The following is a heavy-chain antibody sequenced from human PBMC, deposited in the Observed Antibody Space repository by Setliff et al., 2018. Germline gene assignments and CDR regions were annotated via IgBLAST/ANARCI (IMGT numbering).Heavy chain of an antibody. CDR1: GYTLNNYA. CDR2: INTKTGNP. J-gene: IGHJ4*02. Sequence: RASVKVSCKASGYTLNNYAMNWVRQAPGQGFEWMGWINTKTGNPTYAQDFTGRLVFSLDTSVNTAFVQISSLKAEDTAVYYCARDGGNGVDYWGQGTLVTVSS. V-gene: IGHV7-4-1*02. CDR3: ARDGGNGVDY. D-gene: IGHD3-16*01.